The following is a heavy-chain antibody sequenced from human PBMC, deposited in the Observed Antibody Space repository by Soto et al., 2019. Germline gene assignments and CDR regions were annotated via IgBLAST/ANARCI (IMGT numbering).Heavy chain of an antibody. CDR3: GGSYEAAYFDY. V-gene: IGHV3-23*01. D-gene: IGHD1-26*01. Sequence: EVQLLESGGGLVQPGGSVRLSCAASGFTFSSYAMSWVRQAPGKGLEWVSAISGSGGSTYYADSVKGRFTISRDNSKNTLYLQMNSLRAEVTAVYYCGGSYEAAYFDYWGQGTLVTVSS. J-gene: IGHJ4*02. CDR2: ISGSGGST. CDR1: GFTFSSYA.